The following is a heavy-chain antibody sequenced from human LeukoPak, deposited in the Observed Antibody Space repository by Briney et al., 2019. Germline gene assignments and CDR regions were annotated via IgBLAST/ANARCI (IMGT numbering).Heavy chain of an antibody. D-gene: IGHD2-2*01. CDR1: GNYW. CDR3: AESIVVVPAGVHYYGMDV. Sequence: GGSLRLSCAASGNYWMHWVRQAPGKGLEWVAIISYDGSNKYSADSVKGRFTVSRDNSKNTLYLQMNSLRAEDTAVYYCAESIVVVPAGVHYYGMDVWGQGTTVTVSS. V-gene: IGHV3-30*03. J-gene: IGHJ6*02. CDR2: ISYDGSNK.